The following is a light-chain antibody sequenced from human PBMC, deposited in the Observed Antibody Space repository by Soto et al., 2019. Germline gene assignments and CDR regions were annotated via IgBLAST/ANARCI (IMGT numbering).Light chain of an antibody. V-gene: IGKV3-20*01. Sequence: EIVLTQSPGTLSLSPGERITLSCRASQSVSGSYLAWYQQRPGQAPRLLIYGASNRATGIPDRFSGSGSGTDFTLTISRLEPEDFAVYYCQQYGSSGTFGQGTKVDI. CDR2: GAS. CDR3: QQYGSSGT. CDR1: QSVSGSY. J-gene: IGKJ1*01.